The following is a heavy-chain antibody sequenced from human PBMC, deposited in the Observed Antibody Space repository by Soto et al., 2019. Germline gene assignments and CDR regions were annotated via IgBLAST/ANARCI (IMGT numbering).Heavy chain of an antibody. CDR3: ARGANGYYYFDY. CDR1: GFSLSDYW. D-gene: IGHD5-18*01. J-gene: IGHJ4*02. Sequence: EVQLVESGGGLVQPGGSLRLSCAASGFSLSDYWMHWVRQAPGEGLVWLSRITRDGSSTNYADSVKGRFTISRDNAKNTLYVQVNSLRDEDTAVYYCARGANGYYYFDYWGQGTLVTVSS. V-gene: IGHV3-74*01. CDR2: ITRDGSST.